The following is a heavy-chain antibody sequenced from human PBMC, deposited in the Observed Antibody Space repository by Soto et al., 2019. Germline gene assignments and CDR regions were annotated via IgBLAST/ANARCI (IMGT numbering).Heavy chain of an antibody. V-gene: IGHV4-4*02. J-gene: IGHJ4*02. CDR2: IFHSGYT. CDR3: ARHGRGDCSGGSCYGLDN. CDR1: SGSISSRNW. Sequence: QVQLQESGPGLVKPSGTLSLNCAVSSGSISSRNWWRWVRQPPGKGLEWIGEIFHSGYTSYNPSLKSQVTREVDESKTKSSLKLSSVPAADTAVYYWARHGRGDCSGGSCYGLDNWGQGTLVTVSS. D-gene: IGHD2-15*01.